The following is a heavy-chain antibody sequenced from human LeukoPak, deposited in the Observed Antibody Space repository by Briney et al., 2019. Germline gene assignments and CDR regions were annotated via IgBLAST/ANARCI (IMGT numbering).Heavy chain of an antibody. CDR1: GFTFSSYE. D-gene: IGHD3-22*01. J-gene: IGHJ4*02. CDR3: ARDRPNYYDSSGYFLFDY. CDR2: ISSSGSTI. Sequence: PGGSLRLSCAASGFTFSSYEMNWVRQAPGKGLEWVSYISSSGSTIYYADSVKGRFTISRDNAKNSLYLQMNSLRAEDTAVYYCARDRPNYYDSSGYFLFDYWAREPWSPSPQ. V-gene: IGHV3-48*03.